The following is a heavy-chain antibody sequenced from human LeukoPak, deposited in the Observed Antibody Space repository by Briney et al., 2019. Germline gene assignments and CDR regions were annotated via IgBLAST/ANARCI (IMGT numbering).Heavy chain of an antibody. V-gene: IGHV3-33*01. D-gene: IGHD2-8*01. CDR1: GITFSNYG. J-gene: IGHJ5*02. CDR2: IWYDGSNK. Sequence: GGSLRLSCAASGITFSNYGMHWVRQAPGKGLGWVAVIWYDGSNKYYADSVKGRFTISRDNSKNTLYLQMNSLRAEDTAVYYCARDNGEWRLNWFDHWGQGTLVTVSS. CDR3: ARDNGEWRLNWFDH.